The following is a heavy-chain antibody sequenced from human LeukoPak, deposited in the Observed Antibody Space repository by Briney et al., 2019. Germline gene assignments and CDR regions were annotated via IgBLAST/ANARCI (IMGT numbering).Heavy chain of an antibody. V-gene: IGHV3-66*01. D-gene: IGHD3-22*01. Sequence: GGSLRLSCAASGFTVSSNYMSWVRQAPGKGLEWVSVIYSGDSTYYADSVKGRFTIPRDSSKNTLYLQMNSLRAEDTAVYYCARGRYYDTSGYYENDHWGQGTLVTVSS. CDR3: ARGRYYDTSGYYENDH. CDR1: GFTVSSNY. CDR2: IYSGDST. J-gene: IGHJ5*02.